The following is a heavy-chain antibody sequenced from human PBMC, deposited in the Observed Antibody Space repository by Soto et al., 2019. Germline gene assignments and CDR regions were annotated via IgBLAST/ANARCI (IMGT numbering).Heavy chain of an antibody. CDR3: ARGETTVTIDY. Sequence: QVQLVQSGAEVKKPGASVKVSCKASGYTFTSYAMHWVRQAPGQRLEWMGWINAGNGNTKYSQKFQGRVTITRDTSARTAYMELSSLRSEDTAVYYCARGETTVTIDYWGQGTLVTVSS. CDR2: INAGNGNT. V-gene: IGHV1-3*01. J-gene: IGHJ4*02. D-gene: IGHD4-17*01. CDR1: GYTFTSYA.